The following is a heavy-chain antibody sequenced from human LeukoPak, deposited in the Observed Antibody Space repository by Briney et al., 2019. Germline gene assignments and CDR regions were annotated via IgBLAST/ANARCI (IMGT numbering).Heavy chain of an antibody. Sequence: SETLSLTCTVSRGSLSRDVVYWGWVRHPPGKGLEWLGSIFHSGGTYYNPSLKSRVSIPVDTSKIQFSLKLNSMTAADTAVYYCWRHVSHSWDYYYGLDVWGQGTTVTVSS. CDR2: IFHSGGT. CDR1: RGSLSRDVVY. V-gene: IGHV4-39*01. CDR3: WRHVSHSWDYYYGLDV. J-gene: IGHJ6*02. D-gene: IGHD3-16*01.